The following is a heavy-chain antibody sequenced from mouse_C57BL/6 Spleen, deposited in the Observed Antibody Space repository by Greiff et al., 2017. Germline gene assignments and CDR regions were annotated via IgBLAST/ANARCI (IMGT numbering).Heavy chain of an antibody. J-gene: IGHJ4*01. CDR3: ARKGVTTVVALYYYAIDY. V-gene: IGHV1-64*01. D-gene: IGHD1-1*01. CDR2: IHPNSGST. Sequence: QVQLQQPGAELVKPGASVKLSCKASGYTFTSYWMHWVKQRPGQGLEWIGMIHPNSGSTNYNEKFKSKATLTVDKSSSTAYMQLSSLISEDSAVYYCARKGVTTVVALYYYAIDYWGQGTSVTVSS. CDR1: GYTFTSYW.